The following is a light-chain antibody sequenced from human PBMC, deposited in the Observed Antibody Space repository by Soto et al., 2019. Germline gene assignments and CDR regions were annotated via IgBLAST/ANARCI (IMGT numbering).Light chain of an antibody. V-gene: IGKV3D-20*02. CDR2: DAS. Sequence: EIALTQSPGTLSVSPGERATLSCRASQSVSSSYLAWYQQKPGQAPRLLIYDASNRATGIPARLSGSGSGTDFTLTISSIEPEDFAVYYCQQRSNWRTFGQGTKVDIK. CDR1: QSVSSSY. J-gene: IGKJ1*01. CDR3: QQRSNWRT.